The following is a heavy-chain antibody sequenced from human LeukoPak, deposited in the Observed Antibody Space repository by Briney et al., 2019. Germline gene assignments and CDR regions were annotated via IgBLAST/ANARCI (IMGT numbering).Heavy chain of an antibody. D-gene: IGHD3-22*01. Sequence: PGGSLRLSCATSGFPFSDYGMLWVRQAPGKGLEWVGRIKSKTDGGTTDYAAPVKGRFTISRDDSKNTLYLQMNSLKTEDTAVYYCSTTYYYDSSEGYWGQGTLVTVSS. CDR3: STTYYYDSSEGY. V-gene: IGHV3-15*01. CDR1: GFPFSDYG. J-gene: IGHJ4*02. CDR2: IKSKTDGGTT.